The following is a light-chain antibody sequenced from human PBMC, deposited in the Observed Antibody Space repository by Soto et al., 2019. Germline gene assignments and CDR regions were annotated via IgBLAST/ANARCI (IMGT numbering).Light chain of an antibody. CDR1: QSLSIN. V-gene: IGKV3-15*01. J-gene: IGKJ1*01. Sequence: EIVMTQSPATLSVSPGERATLSCRASQSLSINLAWYQQKPGQAPRLLIYGASTRDTGVPARFSGSGSGTEFTLTISSLQSEDAAVYLCQQYNSGPTFGQGTRVEIK. CDR3: QQYNSGPT. CDR2: GAS.